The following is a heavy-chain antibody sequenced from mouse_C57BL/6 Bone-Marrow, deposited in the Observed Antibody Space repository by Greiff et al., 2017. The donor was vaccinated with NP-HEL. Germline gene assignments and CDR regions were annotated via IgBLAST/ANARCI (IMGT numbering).Heavy chain of an antibody. J-gene: IGHJ2*01. D-gene: IGHD2-4*01. V-gene: IGHV5-17*01. CDR1: GFTFSDYG. Sequence: EVMLVESGGGLVKPGGSLKLSCAASGFTFSDYGMHWVRQAPEKGLEWVAYISSGSSTIYYADTVKGRFTISRDNAKTTLFLQMTRLRSEDTAMYYCARPRDYAFGYWGQGTTLTVSS. CDR3: ARPRDYAFGY. CDR2: ISSGSSTI.